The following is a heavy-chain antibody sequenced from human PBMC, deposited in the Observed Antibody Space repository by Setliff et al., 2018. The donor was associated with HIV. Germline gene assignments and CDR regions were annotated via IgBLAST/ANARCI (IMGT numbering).Heavy chain of an antibody. CDR1: GESFSSYY. CDR2: IYTSGST. CDR3: AQLTPRTHYFYGMDV. J-gene: IGHJ6*02. Sequence: SETLSLTCAVYGESFSSYYWSWIRQPAGKGLEWIGRIYTSGSTNYNPSLKSRVTISVDTSKNQVSLKLSSVTAADTAVYYCAQLTPRTHYFYGMDVWGQGTTVTVSS. V-gene: IGHV4-59*10.